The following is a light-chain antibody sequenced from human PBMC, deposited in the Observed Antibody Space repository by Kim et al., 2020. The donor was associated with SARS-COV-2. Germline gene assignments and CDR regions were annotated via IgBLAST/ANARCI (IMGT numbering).Light chain of an antibody. CDR3: QQYNSWVT. V-gene: IGKV1-5*01. Sequence: DIQMTQSPSTLSASVGDRVTITCRASQSISSWLAWYQQKPGKAPKLLIYDASSLESGVTSRYSGSGSGTEFTLTISSLQPDDFATYYCQQYNSWVTFGRGTLLEIK. CDR2: DAS. J-gene: IGKJ5*01. CDR1: QSISSW.